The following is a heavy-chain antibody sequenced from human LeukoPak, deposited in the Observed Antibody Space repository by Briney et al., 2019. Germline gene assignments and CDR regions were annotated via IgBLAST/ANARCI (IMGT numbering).Heavy chain of an antibody. CDR1: GGSISSYD. D-gene: IGHD4-17*01. V-gene: IGHV4-59*01. CDR3: ARDATTTNWFDP. J-gene: IGHJ5*02. Sequence: SETLSLTCTVSGGSISSYDWSWVRQPPGKGLEWIGDIYYSGGSNYNPSPTRGGTISVDTNKKKLSLKLRSVTAADTALYYCARDATTTNWFDPWGQGTLVTVSS. CDR2: IYYSGGS.